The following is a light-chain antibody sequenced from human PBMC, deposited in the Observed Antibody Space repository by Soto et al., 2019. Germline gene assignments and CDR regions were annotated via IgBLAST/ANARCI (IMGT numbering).Light chain of an antibody. CDR2: DAS. CDR3: QQYNSYST. V-gene: IGKV1-5*01. Sequence: DIQMTQSPSTLSASVGDRVTITCRASQSISTRLAWYQQKPGKAPKPLIYDASSLESGVPSRFSGSASGTEFTLTISSLQPDDFATYYCQQYNSYSTFGQGTKVDIK. CDR1: QSISTR. J-gene: IGKJ1*01.